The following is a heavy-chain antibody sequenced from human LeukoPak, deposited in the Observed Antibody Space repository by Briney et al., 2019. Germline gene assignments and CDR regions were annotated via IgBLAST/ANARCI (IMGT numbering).Heavy chain of an antibody. CDR1: SLPDSRKH. J-gene: IGHJ4*02. V-gene: IGHV3-66*01. CDR3: ARGSELGATCDY. CDR2: IYSYYSA. D-gene: IGHD1-26*01. Sequence: GVSLTLSCAASSLPDSRKHKRCPRHSPGKGVEWVSVIYSYYSAYYADSVRGRFTISRDNSKNTVYLQMNSLTAEDTAVYYCARGSELGATCDYWGQGTLVTVSS.